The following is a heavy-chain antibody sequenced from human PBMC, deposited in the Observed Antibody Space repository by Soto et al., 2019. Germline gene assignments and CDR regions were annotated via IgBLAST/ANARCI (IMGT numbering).Heavy chain of an antibody. CDR3: ARGIMITFGGVIVNGWFDP. Sequence: PSETLSLTCTVSGGSISSYYCSWSRQPPGKGLEWIGYIYYSGSTNYNPSLKSRVTISVDTSKNQFSLKLSSVTAADTAVYYCARGIMITFGGVIVNGWFDPWGQGTLVTVSS. J-gene: IGHJ5*02. CDR2: IYYSGST. CDR1: GGSISSYY. V-gene: IGHV4-59*01. D-gene: IGHD3-16*02.